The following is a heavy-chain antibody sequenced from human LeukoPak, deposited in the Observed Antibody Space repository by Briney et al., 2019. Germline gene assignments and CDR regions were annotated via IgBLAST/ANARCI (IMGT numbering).Heavy chain of an antibody. CDR3: ATDPASYCTSSTCDFDY. D-gene: IGHD2-8*01. J-gene: IGHJ4*02. Sequence: PGGSLRLSCAASGFTFSSYWMSWVRQAPGKGLERVANIKQDGTEKYYVDSVRGRFTISRDNAQNSLYLQMNNLGAEDTAVYYCATDPASYCTSSTCDFDYWGQGTLVTVSS. CDR1: GFTFSSYW. V-gene: IGHV3-7*01. CDR2: IKQDGTEK.